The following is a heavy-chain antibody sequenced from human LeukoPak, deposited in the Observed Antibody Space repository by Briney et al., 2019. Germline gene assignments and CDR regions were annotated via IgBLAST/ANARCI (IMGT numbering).Heavy chain of an antibody. Sequence: GGSLRLSCTGSGYNFGAHAMSWVRQAPGKGLEWLGFIRTRMYGATTESAASVKGRFTISRADSGSIAYLHMNSLKIEDTAVYYCTRDSTLYNDYPNYNYYMDVWGQGTTVTVS. V-gene: IGHV3-49*04. CDR3: TRDSTLYNDYPNYNYYMDV. D-gene: IGHD4-11*01. J-gene: IGHJ6*03. CDR1: GYNFGAHA. CDR2: IRTRMYGATT.